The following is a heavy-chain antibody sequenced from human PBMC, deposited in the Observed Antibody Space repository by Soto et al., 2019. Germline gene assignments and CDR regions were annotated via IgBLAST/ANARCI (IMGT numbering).Heavy chain of an antibody. Sequence: ASVKVSCKASGYTFTGYDMHWVRQAPGQGLEWMGWINPNSGGTNYAQKFQGWVTMTRDTSISTAYMELSRLRSDDTAVYYCARDKILLVQAAVSYNGMAVWGQGTTLPVSS. CDR1: GYTFTGYD. V-gene: IGHV1-2*04. J-gene: IGHJ6*02. CDR2: INPNSGGT. CDR3: ARDKILLVQAAVSYNGMAV. D-gene: IGHD2-2*01.